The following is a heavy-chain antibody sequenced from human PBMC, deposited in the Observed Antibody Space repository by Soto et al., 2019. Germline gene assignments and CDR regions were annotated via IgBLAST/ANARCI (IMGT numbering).Heavy chain of an antibody. CDR2: IYYSGTN. V-gene: IGHV4-39*01. CDR3: ARQLKRVAGTGGQFDD. J-gene: IGHJ4*02. D-gene: IGHD6-19*01. Sequence: QLQLQESGPGLVKPSETLSLTCTVSGGSISSSNYYWDWIRQPPGKGLEWIGSIYYSGTNYNNPSLKSRVTLSVDTSKNQFPLELRSVTAADTAVYYCARQLKRVAGTGGQFDDWGQGTLVIVSS. CDR1: GGSISSSNYY.